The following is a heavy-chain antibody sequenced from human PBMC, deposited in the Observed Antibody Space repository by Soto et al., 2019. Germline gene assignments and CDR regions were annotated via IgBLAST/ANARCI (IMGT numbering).Heavy chain of an antibody. V-gene: IGHV3-30-3*01. CDR3: VRVDYSDNSGYAY. CDR1: GFTLRSFP. Sequence: QVQLVESGGGVVQPGGSLRLSCEVSGFTLRSFPMHWVRQAAGKGLEWVAVTSYDGSDAYYADSVKGRFIISRGNSKNTLYLQMTSLRTEDPALYYCVRVDYSDNSGYAYWGQGTLVTVSS. CDR2: TSYDGSDA. J-gene: IGHJ4*02. D-gene: IGHD3-22*01.